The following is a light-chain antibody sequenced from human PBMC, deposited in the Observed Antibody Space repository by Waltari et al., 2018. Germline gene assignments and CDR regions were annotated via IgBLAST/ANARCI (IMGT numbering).Light chain of an antibody. CDR1: ELPTQY. Sequence: SYELIQPPSVSVSPGQTARITCSGDELPTQYAYWYQQKPGQAPVVIIYKDIERPSGIPERFSGSSSGTIVTLTISGVQAEDEAEYYCQSSDSSSTYVVFGGGTKLTVL. J-gene: IGLJ2*01. CDR3: QSSDSSSTYVV. CDR2: KDI. V-gene: IGLV3-25*03.